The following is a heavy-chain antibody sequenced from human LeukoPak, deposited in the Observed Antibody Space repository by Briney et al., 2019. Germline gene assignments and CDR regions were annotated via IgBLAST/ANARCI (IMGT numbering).Heavy chain of an antibody. D-gene: IGHD3-10*01. CDR3: ARDWLKTGMDY. CDR2: MNPNSGNT. J-gene: IGHJ4*02. Sequence: ASVKVSCKASGYTFTSYDINWVRQATGQGLEWMGWMNPNSGNTDYAQKFQGRVTMTRNTSISTAYMELRSLRSDDTAVYYCARDWLKTGMDYWGQGTLVTVSS. CDR1: GYTFTSYD. V-gene: IGHV1-8*01.